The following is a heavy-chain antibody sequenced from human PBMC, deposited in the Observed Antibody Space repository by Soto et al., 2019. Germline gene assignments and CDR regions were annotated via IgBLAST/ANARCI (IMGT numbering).Heavy chain of an antibody. D-gene: IGHD6-19*01. Sequence: PSETLSLTCTVSGGSISSYYWSWIRQPPGKGLEWIGYIYYSGSTNYNPSLKSRVTISVDTSKNQFSLKLSSVTAADTAVYYCARLGPLIAVAPYYFDYWGQGTLVT. CDR3: ARLGPLIAVAPYYFDY. J-gene: IGHJ4*02. CDR2: IYYSGST. V-gene: IGHV4-59*08. CDR1: GGSISSYY.